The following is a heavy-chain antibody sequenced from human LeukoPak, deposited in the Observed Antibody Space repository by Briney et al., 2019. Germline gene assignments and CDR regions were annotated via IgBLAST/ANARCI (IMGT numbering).Heavy chain of an antibody. Sequence: KSSETLSLTCTVSGGSISSGGYYWSWIRQHPGKGLEWVGYIYYSGSTYYNPSLKSRVTISVDTSKNQFSLKLSSVTAADTAVYYCARDPGYCRSTTCYGGAFDIWGQGTMVTVSS. CDR3: ARDPGYCRSTTCYGGAFDI. J-gene: IGHJ3*02. CDR2: IYYSGST. D-gene: IGHD2-2*01. CDR1: GGSISSGGYY. V-gene: IGHV4-31*03.